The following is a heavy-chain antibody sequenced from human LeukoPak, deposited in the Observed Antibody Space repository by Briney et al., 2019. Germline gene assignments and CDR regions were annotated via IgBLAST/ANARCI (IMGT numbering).Heavy chain of an antibody. CDR1: GFTVSSNY. V-gene: IGHV3-53*01. Sequence: PGGSLRLSCAASGFTVSSNYMSWVRQAPGKGLEWVSVIYSGGSTYYADSVKGRFTISRDDSKNTLYLQMNSLRAEDTAVYYCAMRLTLAGPEYYWGQGTLVTVSS. CDR2: IYSGGST. J-gene: IGHJ4*02. D-gene: IGHD2-15*01. CDR3: AMRLTLAGPEYY.